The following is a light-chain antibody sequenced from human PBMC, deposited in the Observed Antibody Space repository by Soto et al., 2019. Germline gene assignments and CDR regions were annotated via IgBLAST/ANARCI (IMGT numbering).Light chain of an antibody. CDR1: QSVSST. Sequence: EIVMTQSPATLSVSPGERATLSCRASQSVSSTLAWYQQKPGQAPRLLIYGASTRATGIPARFSGSGSGTEFNLTISSLQSEDFAVYYCQQYNNWPPGKTFGQGTKVEIK. CDR2: GAS. V-gene: IGKV3-15*01. CDR3: QQYNNWPPGKT. J-gene: IGKJ1*01.